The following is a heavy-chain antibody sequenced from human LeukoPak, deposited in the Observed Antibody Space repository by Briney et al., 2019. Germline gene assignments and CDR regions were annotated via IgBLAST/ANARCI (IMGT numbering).Heavy chain of an antibody. V-gene: IGHV1-2*02. CDR2: INPNSGGT. CDR3: ARDYYYDSSGQTPDY. J-gene: IGHJ4*02. Sequence: GASVKVSCKASGYTFTGYYMHRVRQAPGQGLEWMGWINPNSGGTNYAQKFQGRVTMTRDTSISTAYMELSRLRSDDTAVYYCARDYYYDSSGQTPDYWGQGTLVTVSS. D-gene: IGHD3-22*01. CDR1: GYTFTGYY.